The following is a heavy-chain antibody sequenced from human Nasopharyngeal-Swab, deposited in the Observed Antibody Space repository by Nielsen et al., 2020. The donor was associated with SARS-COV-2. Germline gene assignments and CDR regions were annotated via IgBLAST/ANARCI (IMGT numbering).Heavy chain of an antibody. CDR3: AREVLAVADNWGYFDY. Sequence: GESLKISCAASGLTFSSYGMHWVRQAPGKGLEWVAVIWYDGSNKYYADSVKGRFTISRDNSKNTLYLQMNSLRAEDTAVYYCAREVLAVADNWGYFDYWGQGTLVTVSS. D-gene: IGHD6-19*01. CDR2: IWYDGSNK. J-gene: IGHJ4*02. V-gene: IGHV3-33*01. CDR1: GLTFSSYG.